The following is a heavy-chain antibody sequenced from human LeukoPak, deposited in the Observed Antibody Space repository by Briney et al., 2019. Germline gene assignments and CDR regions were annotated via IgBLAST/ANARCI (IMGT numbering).Heavy chain of an antibody. Sequence: PGGSLRLSCAASGFTFSAYAMHWVRQAPGKRLEWVAFIRLDGSNKNYGDSVKGRFTISRDNFKNTLYLEMNSLRSEDTAVYYCAKTGEGYYFDYWGQGTLVTVSS. CDR3: AKTGEGYYFDY. D-gene: IGHD7-27*01. CDR2: IRLDGSNK. V-gene: IGHV3-30*02. CDR1: GFTFSAYA. J-gene: IGHJ4*02.